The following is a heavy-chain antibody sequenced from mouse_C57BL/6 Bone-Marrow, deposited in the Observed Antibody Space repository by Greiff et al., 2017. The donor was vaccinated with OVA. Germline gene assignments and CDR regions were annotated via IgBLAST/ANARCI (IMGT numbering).Heavy chain of an antibody. Sequence: VQLKQSGTVLARPGASVKMSCKTSGYTFTSYWMHWVKQRPEQGLEWIGAIYPGNSDTSYNQKFKGKAKLTAVTSASTAYMELSSLTNEDSAVYYCTSVCDGYYVWYFDVWGTGTTVTVSS. CDR2: IYPGNSDT. CDR3: TSVCDGYYVWYFDV. D-gene: IGHD2-3*01. J-gene: IGHJ1*03. V-gene: IGHV1-5*01. CDR1: GYTFTSYW.